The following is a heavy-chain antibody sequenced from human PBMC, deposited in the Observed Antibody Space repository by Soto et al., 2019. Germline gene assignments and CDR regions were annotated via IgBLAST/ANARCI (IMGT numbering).Heavy chain of an antibody. V-gene: IGHV1-69*01. D-gene: IGHD3-3*01. Sequence: ASVQVSCKASGGPFSSYAISWVRQAPGQGLEWMGGIIPIFGTANYAQKFQGRVTITADESTSTAYMELSSLRSEDTAVYYCVRASPWLGVVISLGYYGMDGWGQGTTVTLSS. CDR2: IIPIFGTA. J-gene: IGHJ6*02. CDR1: GGPFSSYA. CDR3: VRASPWLGVVISLGYYGMDG.